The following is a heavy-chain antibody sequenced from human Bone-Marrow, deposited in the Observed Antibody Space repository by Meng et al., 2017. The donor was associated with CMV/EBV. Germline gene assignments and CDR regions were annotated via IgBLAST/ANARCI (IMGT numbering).Heavy chain of an antibody. CDR2: IIPIFGTA. J-gene: IGHJ3*02. V-gene: IGHV1-69*05. D-gene: IGHD3-16*01. CDR1: GGTFSSYG. Sequence: SVKVSCKASGGTFSSYGMSWVRQAPGQGLEWMGGIIPIFGTANYAQKFQGRVTIITDESTSTAYMELSSLRSEDTAVYYCARFGARGAFDIWGQGTMVTVSS. CDR3: ARFGARGAFDI.